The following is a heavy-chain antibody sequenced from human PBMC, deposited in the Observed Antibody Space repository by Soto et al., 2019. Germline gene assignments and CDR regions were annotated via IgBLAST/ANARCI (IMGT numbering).Heavy chain of an antibody. J-gene: IGHJ4*02. Sequence: HPXGSLRLSCAASGFTFSSYGMHWVRQAPGKGLEWVAVISYDGSNKYYADSVKGRFTISRDNSKNTLYLQMNSLRAEDTAVYYCAKDFTALWFGELDYWGQGTLVTVSS. CDR1: GFTFSSYG. CDR2: ISYDGSNK. V-gene: IGHV3-30*18. D-gene: IGHD3-10*01. CDR3: AKDFTALWFGELDY.